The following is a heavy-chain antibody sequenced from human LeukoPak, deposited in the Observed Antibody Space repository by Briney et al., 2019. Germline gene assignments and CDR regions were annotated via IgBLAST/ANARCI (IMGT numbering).Heavy chain of an antibody. D-gene: IGHD3-22*01. J-gene: IGHJ4*02. V-gene: IGHV1-69*05. CDR3: ARMRYDSSGYYKYYFDY. CDR2: IIPIFGTA. Sequence: GASVKVSCKASGYTFTSYYMHWVRQAPGQGLEWMGRIIPIFGTANYAQKFQGRVTITTDESTSTAYMELSSLRSEDTAVYYCARMRYDSSGYYKYYFDYWGQGTLVTVSS. CDR1: GYTFTSYY.